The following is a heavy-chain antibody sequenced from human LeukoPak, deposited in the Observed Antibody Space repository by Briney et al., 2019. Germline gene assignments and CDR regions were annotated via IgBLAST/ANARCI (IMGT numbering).Heavy chain of an antibody. CDR2: ISGGDHKT. CDR3: AKYSARGPQRFDC. CDR1: GFTFNTYT. D-gene: IGHD2-15*01. Sequence: PGGSLRLSCAASGFTFNTYTMSWVRQAPRKGLDWVSAISGGDHKTYNADSVKVRFTISRDDSKSTLFLQMNSLRVEDTAVYYCAKYSARGPQRFDCWGQGTLVTVSS. V-gene: IGHV3-23*01. J-gene: IGHJ4*02.